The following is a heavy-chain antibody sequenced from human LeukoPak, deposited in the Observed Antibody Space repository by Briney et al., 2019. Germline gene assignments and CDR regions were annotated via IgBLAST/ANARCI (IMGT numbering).Heavy chain of an antibody. Sequence: SQTLSLTCVISGDSVSSNSAAWDWVRPSPSRCLEWLGRTPYRSSRYNQYAISVKSRLTITPDTSTHQFSLLLTSVTPEDTAVYYCARGDSSYYYGMDVWGQGTTVTVSS. CDR2: TPYRSSRYN. J-gene: IGHJ6*02. CDR1: GDSVSSNSAA. CDR3: ARGDSSYYYGMDV. D-gene: IGHD2-21*02. V-gene: IGHV6-1*01.